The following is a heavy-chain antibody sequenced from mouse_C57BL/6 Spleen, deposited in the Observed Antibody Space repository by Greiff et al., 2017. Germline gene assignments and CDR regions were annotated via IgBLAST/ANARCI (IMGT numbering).Heavy chain of an antibody. CDR2: ISDGGSYT. J-gene: IGHJ2*01. CDR1: GFTFSSYA. CDR3: ARDLLWYFDY. V-gene: IGHV5-4*01. Sequence: EVKLVESGGGLVKPGGSLKLSCAASGFTFSSYAMSWVRQTPEKRLAWVATISDGGSYTYYQDNVKGRFTISRDNAKNNLYLQMSHLKSEDTAMYYCARDLLWYFDYWGQGTTLTVSS. D-gene: IGHD2-1*01.